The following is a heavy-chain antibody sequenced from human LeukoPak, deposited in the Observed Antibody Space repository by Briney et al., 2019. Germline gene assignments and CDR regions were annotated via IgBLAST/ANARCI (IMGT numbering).Heavy chain of an antibody. J-gene: IGHJ1*01. V-gene: IGHV1-46*01. CDR2: INPSGDST. CDR1: GYTLTSYY. D-gene: IGHD2-21*01. Sequence: ASVKVSCKASGYTLTSYYMHWVRQAPGQGLEWMGIINPSGDSTSYAQKFQGRITMTRDTSTSTVYMELSSLRSEDTAVYYCARGPVVIAGGHEYFQHWGQGTLVTVSS. CDR3: ARGPVVIAGGHEYFQH.